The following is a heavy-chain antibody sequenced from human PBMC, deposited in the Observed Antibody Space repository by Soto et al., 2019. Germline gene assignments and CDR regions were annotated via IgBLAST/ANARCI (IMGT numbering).Heavy chain of an antibody. V-gene: IGHV4-30-2*02. CDR2: IYHSGST. Sequence: SETLSLTCTVSGGSISSGGYYWSWIRQPPGKGLEWIGYIYHSGSTYYNPSLKSRVTISVDTSTKQFSLKLTSVTAADTAFYLCAGDRGDSIEYWGQGIQVTVSS. D-gene: IGHD3-10*01. CDR3: AGDRGDSIEY. CDR1: GGSISSGGYY. J-gene: IGHJ4*02.